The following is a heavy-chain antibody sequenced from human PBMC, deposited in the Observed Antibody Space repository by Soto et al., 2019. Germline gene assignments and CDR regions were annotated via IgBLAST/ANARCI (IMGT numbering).Heavy chain of an antibody. CDR2: MSYDGTNT. J-gene: IGHJ4*02. CDR1: GFMFSAYA. CDR3: ARALGSYSYGYYFDY. V-gene: IGHV3-30-3*01. Sequence: GGSLRLSCTASGFMFSAYAMLWVRQAPGKGLEWVAAMSYDGTNTYYADSVKGRFTISRDNSKNSLYLQMNSLRAEDTAVYYCARALGSYSYGYYFDYWGQGTLVTVSS. D-gene: IGHD5-18*01.